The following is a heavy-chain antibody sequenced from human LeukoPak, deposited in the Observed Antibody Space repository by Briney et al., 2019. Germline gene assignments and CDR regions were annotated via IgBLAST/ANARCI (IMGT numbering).Heavy chain of an antibody. CDR2: MYPGDSDT. CDR3: ARSNGVGATQY. J-gene: IGHJ4*02. D-gene: IGHD1-26*01. Sequence: GESLKIFCKDSAYSFTDYWIGWVRQMPGKGLEWMGIMYPGDSDTRYSPSFQGQVTISADKSINTAYLQWSSLKASDTAIYYCARSNGVGATQYWGQGTLVTVSS. V-gene: IGHV5-51*01. CDR1: AYSFTDYW.